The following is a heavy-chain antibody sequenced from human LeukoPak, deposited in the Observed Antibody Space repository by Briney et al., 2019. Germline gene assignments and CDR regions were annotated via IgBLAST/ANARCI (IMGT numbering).Heavy chain of an antibody. V-gene: IGHV4-59*05. CDR1: GGSISSYY. CDR2: IYYSGST. D-gene: IGHD6-6*01. J-gene: IGHJ4*02. Sequence: PSETLSLTCTVSGGSISSYYWSWIRQPPGKGLEWIGSIYYSGSTYYNPSLKSRVTISVDTSKNQFSLKLSSVTAADTAVYYCATQSSIAARPLDYWGQGTLVTVSS. CDR3: ATQSSIAARPLDY.